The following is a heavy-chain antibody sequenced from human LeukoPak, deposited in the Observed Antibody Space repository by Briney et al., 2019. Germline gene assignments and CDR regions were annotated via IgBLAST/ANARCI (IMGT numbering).Heavy chain of an antibody. V-gene: IGHV4-61*02. CDR3: ARGGSGWYSY. CDR1: GGSISSGSYY. D-gene: IGHD6-19*01. Sequence: SETLSLTCTVSGGSISSGSYYWSWIRQPAGKGLEWIGRIYTSGSTNYNPSLKSRVTISVDTSENQFSLKLSSVTAADTAVYYCARGGSGWYSYWGQGTLVTVSS. J-gene: IGHJ4*02. CDR2: IYTSGST.